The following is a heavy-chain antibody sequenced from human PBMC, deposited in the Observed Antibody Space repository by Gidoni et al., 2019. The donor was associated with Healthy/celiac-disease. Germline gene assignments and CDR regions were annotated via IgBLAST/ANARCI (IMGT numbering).Heavy chain of an antibody. CDR3: AKGPTVVRGNGMDV. Sequence: EVQLVESGGGLVQHGRSLRLSCAASGFTFDDYAMHWVRQATGKGLEWVSGISWNSGSIGYADSVKCRFTISRDNAKNSLYLQMNSLRAEDTALYYCAKGPTVVRGNGMDVWGQGTTVTVSS. J-gene: IGHJ6*02. CDR1: GFTFDDYA. D-gene: IGHD4-17*01. V-gene: IGHV3-9*01. CDR2: ISWNSGSI.